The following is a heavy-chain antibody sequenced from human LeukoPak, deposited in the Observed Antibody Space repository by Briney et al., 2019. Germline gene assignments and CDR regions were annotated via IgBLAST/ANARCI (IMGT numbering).Heavy chain of an antibody. V-gene: IGHV3-13*04. D-gene: IGHD6-13*01. CDR1: GFTFSSYD. CDR2: IGTAGDT. Sequence: GGSLRLSCAASGFTFSSYDMHWVRQATGKGLEWVSAIGTAGDTYYPGSVKGRFTISRENAKNSLYLQMNSLRAGDTAVYYCARGGSSYSSSSDGMDVWGQGTTVTVSS. J-gene: IGHJ6*02. CDR3: ARGGSSYSSSSDGMDV.